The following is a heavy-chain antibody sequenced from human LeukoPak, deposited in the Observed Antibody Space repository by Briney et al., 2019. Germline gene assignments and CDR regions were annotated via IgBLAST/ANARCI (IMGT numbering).Heavy chain of an antibody. V-gene: IGHV4-34*10. CDR3: ARAGGGNSYAYSRVLLY. J-gene: IGHJ4*03. D-gene: IGHD3-16*01. Sequence: PSETLSLTCVVEGGSFIDYYWHWIRQSPEKGLEWIGQVNHCGVAYYNPSLQIRLVMSADSSKNHIVLQMTSVTAADTAVYYCARAGGGNSYAYSRVLLYWGPGTPVTVS. CDR2: VNHCGVA. CDR1: GGSFIDYY.